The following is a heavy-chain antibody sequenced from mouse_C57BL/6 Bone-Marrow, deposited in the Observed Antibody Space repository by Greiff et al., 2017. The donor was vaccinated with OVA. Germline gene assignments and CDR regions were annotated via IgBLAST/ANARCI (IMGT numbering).Heavy chain of an antibody. D-gene: IGHD2-4*01. V-gene: IGHV7-3*01. Sequence: LVESGGGLVQPGGSLSLSCAASGFTFTDYYMSWVRQPPGKALEWLGFIRNKANGYTTEYSASVKGRFTISRDNSQSILYLQMNALRAEYSATYCCARYLSYDSFAYWGQGTLVTVSA. CDR2: IRNKANGYTT. CDR1: GFTFTDYY. CDR3: ARYLSYDSFAY. J-gene: IGHJ3*01.